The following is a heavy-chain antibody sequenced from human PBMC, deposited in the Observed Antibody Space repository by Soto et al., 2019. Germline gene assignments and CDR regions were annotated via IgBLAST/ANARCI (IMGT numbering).Heavy chain of an antibody. V-gene: IGHV3-48*01. CDR1: GFTFSSYS. Sequence: GGSLRLSCAASGFTFSSYSMNWVRQAPGKGLEWVSYISSSSSTIYYADSVKGRFTISRDNAKNSLYLQMNSLRAEDTAVYYCAREIEGGVCQASDYWGQGTLVTVSS. CDR3: AREIEGGVCQASDY. D-gene: IGHD2-8*01. CDR2: ISSSSSTI. J-gene: IGHJ4*02.